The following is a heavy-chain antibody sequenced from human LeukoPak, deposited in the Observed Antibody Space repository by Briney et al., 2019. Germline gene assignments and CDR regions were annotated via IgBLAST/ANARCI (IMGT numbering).Heavy chain of an antibody. CDR3: ARVSAMVSFDY. J-gene: IGHJ4*02. CDR1: GFTFSSYA. D-gene: IGHD5-18*01. CDR2: ISSNGGST. Sequence: GGSLRLPCAASGFTFSSYAVDWVRQAPGKGLEYVSAISSNGGSTYYANSVKGRSTISRDNSKNTLYLQMGSLRAEDMAVYYCARVSAMVSFDYWGQGTLVTVSS. V-gene: IGHV3-64*01.